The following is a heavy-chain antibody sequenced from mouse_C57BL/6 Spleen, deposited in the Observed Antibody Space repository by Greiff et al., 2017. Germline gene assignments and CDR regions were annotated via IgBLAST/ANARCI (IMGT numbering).Heavy chain of an antibody. J-gene: IGHJ3*01. Sequence: VQLQQPGAERVKPGASGRLSCKASGYTFTSYWMHWVKRRPGQGLEWIGMIHPNSGSTNYNEKFKSKATLTVDKSSSTAYMQLSSLTSEDSAVYYCARSNDGYYVAWFAYWGQGTLVTVSA. D-gene: IGHD2-3*01. CDR1: GYTFTSYW. CDR2: IHPNSGST. CDR3: ARSNDGYYVAWFAY. V-gene: IGHV1-64*01.